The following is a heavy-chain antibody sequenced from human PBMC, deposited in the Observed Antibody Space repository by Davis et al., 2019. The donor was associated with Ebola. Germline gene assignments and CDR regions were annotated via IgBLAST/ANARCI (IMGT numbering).Heavy chain of an antibody. Sequence: ASVKVSCKASGYTFTSYGISWVRQAPGQGLEWMGWISAYNGNTNYAQKLQGRVTMTTDTSTSTAYMELRSLRSDDTAVYYCARDSEVGATTWVYYYYYYYMDVWGKGTTVTVSS. CDR2: ISAYNGNT. V-gene: IGHV1-18*01. J-gene: IGHJ6*03. CDR1: GYTFTSYG. CDR3: ARDSEVGATTWVYYYYYYYMDV. D-gene: IGHD1-26*01.